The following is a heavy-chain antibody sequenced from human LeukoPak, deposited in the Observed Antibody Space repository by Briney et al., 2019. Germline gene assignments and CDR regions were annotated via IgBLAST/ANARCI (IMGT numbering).Heavy chain of an antibody. Sequence: GRSLRLSSAASGFTFSSYSMNWVRQAPGRGLEWVSSISSSSSYIYYADSVKGRFTISRDNAKNSLYLQMNSLRAEDTAVYYCARGRKSSSWYGYYFDYWGQGTLVTVSS. D-gene: IGHD6-13*01. CDR1: GFTFSSYS. V-gene: IGHV3-21*01. CDR3: ARGRKSSSWYGYYFDY. CDR2: ISSSSSYI. J-gene: IGHJ4*02.